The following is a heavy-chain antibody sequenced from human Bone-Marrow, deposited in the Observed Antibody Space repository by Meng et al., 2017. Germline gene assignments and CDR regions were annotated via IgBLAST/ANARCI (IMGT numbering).Heavy chain of an antibody. CDR2: IIPIFGTA. J-gene: IGHJ3*02. V-gene: IGHV1-69*05. D-gene: IGHD4-17*01. Sequence: SVKVSCKASGGTFSSYAISWVRQAPGHGLEWMGGIIPIFGTANYAQKFQGRVTITTDESTSTAYMELSSLRSEDTAVYYCARDGGYGDYVGVAFDIWGQGTMVTVSS. CDR3: ARDGGYGDYVGVAFDI. CDR1: GGTFSSYA.